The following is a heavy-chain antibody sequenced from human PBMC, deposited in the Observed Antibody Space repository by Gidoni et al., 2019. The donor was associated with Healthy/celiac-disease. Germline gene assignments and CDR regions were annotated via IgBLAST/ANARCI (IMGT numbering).Heavy chain of an antibody. D-gene: IGHD3-22*01. CDR3: AKEGLIYYDSSGYYYFDY. V-gene: IGHV3-23*01. CDR1: AFPFSSSA. Sequence: EVQLLESGGGLVQPGGSLRLPCAASAFPFSSSAMSWVRQAPGKGLEWVSAISGSGGSTYYADSVKGRFTISRDNSKNTLYLKMNSLRAEDTAVYYCAKEGLIYYDSSGYYYFDYWGQGTLVTVSS. J-gene: IGHJ4*02. CDR2: ISGSGGST.